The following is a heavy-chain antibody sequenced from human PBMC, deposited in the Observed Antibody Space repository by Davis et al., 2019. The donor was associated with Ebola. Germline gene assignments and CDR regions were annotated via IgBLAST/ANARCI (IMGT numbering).Heavy chain of an antibody. CDR3: ARRYFWNWGDFDY. D-gene: IGHD1-7*01. J-gene: IGHJ4*02. CDR2: IYYSGST. V-gene: IGHV4-39*01. CDR1: GGSISSSSYY. Sequence: MPSETLSLTCTVSGGSISSSSYYWGWIRQPPGKGLEWIGSIYYSGSTYYNPSLKSRVTISVDTSKNQFSLKLSSVTAADTAVYYCARRYFWNWGDFDYWGQGTLVTVSS.